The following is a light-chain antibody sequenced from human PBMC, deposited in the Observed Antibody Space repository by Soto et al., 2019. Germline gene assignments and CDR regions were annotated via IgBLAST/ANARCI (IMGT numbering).Light chain of an antibody. CDR1: QSVSSY. Sequence: PGERATLSCRASQSVSSYLAWYQQKPGQAPRLLIYDASNRATGIPARFSGSGSGTDFTLTISSLEPEDFAVYYCQQRSNWLTLGGGTKVEIK. CDR2: DAS. CDR3: QQRSNWLT. V-gene: IGKV3-11*01. J-gene: IGKJ4*01.